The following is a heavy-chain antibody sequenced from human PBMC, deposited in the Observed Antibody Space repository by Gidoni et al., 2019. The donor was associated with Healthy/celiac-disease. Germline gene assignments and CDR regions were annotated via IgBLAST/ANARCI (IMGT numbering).Heavy chain of an antibody. V-gene: IGHV3-9*01. CDR1: GFTFDDYA. CDR3: AKDIVAGTGSGS. D-gene: IGHD6-13*01. Sequence: EVQLVESGGGLVQPGRSLRPPCAASGFTFDDYAMHWVRQAPGKGLEGVSGISWNSGSIGYADSVKGRFTISRDNAKNSLYLQMNSLRAEDTALYYCAKDIVAGTGSGSWGQGTLVTVSS. J-gene: IGHJ4*02. CDR2: ISWNSGSI.